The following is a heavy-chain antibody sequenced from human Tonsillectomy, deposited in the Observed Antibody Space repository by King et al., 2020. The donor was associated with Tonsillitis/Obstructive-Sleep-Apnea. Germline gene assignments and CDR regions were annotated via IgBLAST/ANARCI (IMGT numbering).Heavy chain of an antibody. CDR1: GGSISSSSYY. J-gene: IGHJ6*03. CDR2: IYYSGST. V-gene: IGHV4-39*01. D-gene: IGHD4-11*01. CDR3: ARPDYSNPYYYYYMDV. Sequence: QLQESGPGLVKPSETLSLTCTVSGGSISSSSYYWGWIRQPPGKGLEWIGSIYYSGSTYYNPSLKSRVTMSVDTSKNQFSLKLSSVTAADTAVYYCARPDYSNPYYYYYMDVWGKGTTVTVSS.